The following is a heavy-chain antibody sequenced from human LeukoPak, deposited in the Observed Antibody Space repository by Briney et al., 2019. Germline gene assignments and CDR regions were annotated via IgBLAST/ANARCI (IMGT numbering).Heavy chain of an antibody. Sequence: ASVKASCKASGYTFTSYDINWVRQATGQGLEWMGWMNPNSGNTGYAQKFQGRVTITRNTSISTAYMELSSLRSEDTAVYYCASSIAARGWIDPWGQGTLVTVSS. V-gene: IGHV1-8*03. D-gene: IGHD6-13*01. J-gene: IGHJ5*02. CDR3: ASSIAARGWIDP. CDR2: MNPNSGNT. CDR1: GYTFTSYD.